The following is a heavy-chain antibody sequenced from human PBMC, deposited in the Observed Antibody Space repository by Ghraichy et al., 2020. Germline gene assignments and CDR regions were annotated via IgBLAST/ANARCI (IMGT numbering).Heavy chain of an antibody. D-gene: IGHD2-21*02. Sequence: SETLSLTCTVSGGSISSSSYFWGWIRQPPGKVLEWIGSIYYYGNTYYNPSLKSRVTISVDTSKNQFSLKLSSVTAADTAVYYCARHENIVVVTAARAFDIWGQGTMVTVSS. CDR2: IYYYGNT. V-gene: IGHV4-39*01. CDR3: ARHENIVVVTAARAFDI. J-gene: IGHJ3*02. CDR1: GGSISSSSYF.